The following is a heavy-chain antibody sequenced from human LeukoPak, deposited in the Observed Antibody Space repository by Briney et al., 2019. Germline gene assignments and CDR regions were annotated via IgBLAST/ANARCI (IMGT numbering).Heavy chain of an antibody. CDR2: ISSSSYI. D-gene: IGHD2-2*01. Sequence: GGSLRLSCAASGFTFSSYSMNWVRQAPGKGLEWVSSISSSSYIYYADSVKGRFTISRDNAKNSLYLQMNSLRAEDTAVYYCARDWVVVVPAASGDYWGQGTLVTVSS. CDR1: GFTFSSYS. V-gene: IGHV3-21*01. CDR3: ARDWVVVVPAASGDY. J-gene: IGHJ4*02.